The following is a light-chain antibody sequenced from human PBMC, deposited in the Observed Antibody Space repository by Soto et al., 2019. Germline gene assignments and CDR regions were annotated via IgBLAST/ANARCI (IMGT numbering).Light chain of an antibody. V-gene: IGLV2-14*01. J-gene: IGLJ1*01. Sequence: QSVLTQPASVSGSPGQSITISCTGTSSDVGGYNYVCWYQHHPGKAPKLIISEVSNRPSGVSDCFSGSKSGNTASLTISGLQPEDEADYYCASFTSSTTYVFGTGTKVTVL. CDR1: SSDVGGYNY. CDR2: EVS. CDR3: ASFTSSTTYV.